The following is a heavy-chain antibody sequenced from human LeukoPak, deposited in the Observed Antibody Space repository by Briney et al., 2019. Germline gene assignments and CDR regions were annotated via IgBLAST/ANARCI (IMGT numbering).Heavy chain of an antibody. D-gene: IGHD1/OR15-1a*01. CDR3: ARDNSAGTPTYWWFDP. CDR1: GYTFTRYG. J-gene: IGHJ5*02. V-gene: IGHV1-46*01. CDR2: INPSGSGT. Sequence: ASVKVSCKASGYTFTRYGVTWVRQAPGQGLEWMGVINPSGSGTRYAQPLQGRVTMTRDTSTNTDYMELSSLTSEDTAVYYCARDNSAGTPTYWWFDPWGQGTLVTVSS.